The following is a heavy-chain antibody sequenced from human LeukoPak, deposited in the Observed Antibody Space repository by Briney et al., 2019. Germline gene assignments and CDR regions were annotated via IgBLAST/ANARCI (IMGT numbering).Heavy chain of an antibody. V-gene: IGHV4-59*01. CDR3: ARALREKRSGGIWGVIVSEWFDS. Sequence: SETLSLTCTFSGDSISPSYWTWVRQPPGKGLEWIGYIDNSGTRNYNPSLKSRVSMSVDTSKNQLSLNLGSVTAADTAVYYCARALREKRSGGIWGVIVSEWFDSWGPGTLVTVSS. CDR1: GDSISPSY. D-gene: IGHD5/OR15-5a*01. J-gene: IGHJ5*01. CDR2: IDNSGTR.